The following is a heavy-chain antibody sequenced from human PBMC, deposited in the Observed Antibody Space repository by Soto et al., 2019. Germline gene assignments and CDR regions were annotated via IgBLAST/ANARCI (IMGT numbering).Heavy chain of an antibody. CDR3: ASSTVGVRYDY. Sequence: PSETLSLTCTVSGGSISSSSYYWGWIRQPPGKGLEWIGYIYHSGSTYYNPSLKSRVTISVDRSKNQFSLKLSSVTAADTAVYYCASSTVGVRYDYWGQGTLVTVSS. CDR1: GGSISSSSYY. V-gene: IGHV4-39*07. D-gene: IGHD4-17*01. CDR2: IYHSGST. J-gene: IGHJ4*02.